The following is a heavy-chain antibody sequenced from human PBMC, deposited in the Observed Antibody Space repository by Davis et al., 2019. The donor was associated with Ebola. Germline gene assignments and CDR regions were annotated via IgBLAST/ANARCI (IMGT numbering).Heavy chain of an antibody. CDR3: ARSRGWLFLYGMDV. Sequence: GESLKISCAASGFTFSSYAMSWVRQAPGKGLEWVSAISGSGGTYYADSVKGRFTISRDNSKNTVHLQMHRLRAEDTAVYYCARSRGWLFLYGMDVWGQGTTVTVSS. D-gene: IGHD3-9*01. CDR2: ISGSGGT. J-gene: IGHJ6*02. CDR1: GFTFSSYA. V-gene: IGHV3-23*01.